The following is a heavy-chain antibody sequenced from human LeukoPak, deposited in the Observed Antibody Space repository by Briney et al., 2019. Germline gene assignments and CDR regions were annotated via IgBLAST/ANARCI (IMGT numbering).Heavy chain of an antibody. J-gene: IGHJ4*02. CDR3: ARSPHYYGSGSQYYFDY. CDR2: IYTSGST. V-gene: IGHV4-4*07. Sequence: SETLSLTCTVSGGSISSYYWSWIRKPAGKGLDWIGRIYTSGSTNYNPSLKSRVTMSVDTSKNQFSLKLSSVTAADTAVYYCARSPHYYGSGSQYYFDYWGQGTLVTVSS. D-gene: IGHD3-10*01. CDR1: GGSISSYY.